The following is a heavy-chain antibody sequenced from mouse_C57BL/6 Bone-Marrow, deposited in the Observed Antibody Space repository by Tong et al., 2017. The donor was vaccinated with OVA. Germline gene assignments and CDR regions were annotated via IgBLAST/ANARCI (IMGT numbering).Heavy chain of an antibody. CDR3: ARGWGFAY. CDR2: ISDGGSYT. Sequence: EVQLQESGGGSVKPGGSLKLSCAASGFTFSSYAMSWVRQTPEKRLEWVATISDGGSYTYYPDNVKGRFTISRDNAKNNLYLQMSHLKSEDTAMYYCARGWGFAYWGQGTLVTVSA. V-gene: IGHV5-4*01. CDR1: GFTFSSYA. D-gene: IGHD1-1*02. J-gene: IGHJ3*01.